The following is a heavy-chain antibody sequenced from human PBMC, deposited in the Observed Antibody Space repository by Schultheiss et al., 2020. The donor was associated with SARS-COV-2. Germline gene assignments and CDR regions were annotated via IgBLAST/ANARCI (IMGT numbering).Heavy chain of an antibody. Sequence: GESLKISCAASGFTFSSYGMHWVRQAPGKGLEWVAVIWYDGSNKYYADSVKGRFTISRDNAKNSLYLQMNSLRAEDTAVYYCARVPAPNHDWGQGTLVTVSS. CDR2: IWYDGSNK. J-gene: IGHJ4*02. V-gene: IGHV3-33*08. CDR1: GFTFSSYG. CDR3: ARVPAPNHD.